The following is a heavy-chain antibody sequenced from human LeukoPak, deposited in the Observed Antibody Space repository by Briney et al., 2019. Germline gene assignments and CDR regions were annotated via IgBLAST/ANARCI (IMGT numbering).Heavy chain of an antibody. CDR2: IIPILGIA. CDR1: GGTFSSHT. J-gene: IGHJ6*03. V-gene: IGHV1-69*04. D-gene: IGHD3-3*01. Sequence: SVKVSCKASGGTFSSHTISWVRQAPGQGLEWMGRIIPILGIANYAQKFQGRVTITADKSTSTDYMELSSLRSEDTAVYYCARDPDFWSGYYYMDVWGKGTTVTVSS. CDR3: ARDPDFWSGYYYMDV.